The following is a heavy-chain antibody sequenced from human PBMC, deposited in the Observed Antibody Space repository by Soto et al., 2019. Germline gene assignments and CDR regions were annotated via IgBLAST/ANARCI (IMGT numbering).Heavy chain of an antibody. V-gene: IGHV4-39*01. CDR2: IYYSGST. CDR3: ARHKSHLRYQFSCYYMDV. Sequence: SETLSLTCTVSGGSISSSSYYWGWIRQPPGKGLEWIGSIYYSGSTYYNPSLKSRVTISVDTSKNQLSLKLSSVTAADTAVYYCARHKSHLRYQFSCYYMDVWGKGTTVTVSS. D-gene: IGHD1-26*01. CDR1: GGSISSSSYY. J-gene: IGHJ6*03.